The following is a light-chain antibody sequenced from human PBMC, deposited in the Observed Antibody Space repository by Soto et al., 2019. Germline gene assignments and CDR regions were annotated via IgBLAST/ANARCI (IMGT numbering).Light chain of an antibody. V-gene: IGKV1-5*01. Sequence: DIQMTQSPSTLSASVGDRVTITCRASQSISSWLAWYQQKPGKAPKLLIYDASSSESGVPSRFSGSRSGAAFTLTISSLQPDDFATYYCQQYNSYPYTFGQGNKLEIK. CDR3: QQYNSYPYT. CDR2: DAS. CDR1: QSISSW. J-gene: IGKJ2*01.